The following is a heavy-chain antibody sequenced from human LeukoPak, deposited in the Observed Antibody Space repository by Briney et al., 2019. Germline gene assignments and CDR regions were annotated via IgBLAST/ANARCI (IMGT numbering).Heavy chain of an antibody. V-gene: IGHV3-7*01. CDR1: GFTFSSYW. CDR2: IKQDGSEK. D-gene: IGHD6-6*01. Sequence: GGSLRLSCAASGFTFSSYWMSWVRQAPGKGLEWVANIKQDGSEKYYVDSVKGRFTISRDTSKNTLYLQMNTLRVEDTAVYYCARDGQLDFWGQGTLVTVSS. J-gene: IGHJ4*02. CDR3: ARDGQLDF.